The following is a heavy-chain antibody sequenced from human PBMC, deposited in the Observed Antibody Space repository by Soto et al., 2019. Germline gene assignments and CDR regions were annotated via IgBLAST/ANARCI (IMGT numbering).Heavy chain of an antibody. V-gene: IGHV1-18*01. CDR2: ISTYNGNT. Sequence: QVELVQCVAEVKKPGASVRVSCKASGYTFTSYGISWVRQAPGQGLEWMGWISTYNGNTKYAQKLQGRVTMTTDTSTSTAYMELRSLRSDDTAVFYCAREMVRGVGSDYWGQGTLVTVSS. D-gene: IGHD3-10*01. CDR3: AREMVRGVGSDY. J-gene: IGHJ4*02. CDR1: GYTFTSYG.